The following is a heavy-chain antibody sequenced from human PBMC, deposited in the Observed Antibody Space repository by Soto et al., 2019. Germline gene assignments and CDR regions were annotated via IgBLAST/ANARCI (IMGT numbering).Heavy chain of an antibody. CDR3: ATESSGRAFDI. CDR1: GYTFTGYY. Sequence: QVQLVQSGAEVKKPGASVKVSCKASGYTFTGYYIHWVRQAPGQGLEWMGWINPNSGTTNYAQKFQGWLTMTRDTSITTAYMELRRLRSDDAAVYYCATESSGRAFDIWGQGTMVTVSS. V-gene: IGHV1-2*04. D-gene: IGHD1-1*01. J-gene: IGHJ3*02. CDR2: INPNSGTT.